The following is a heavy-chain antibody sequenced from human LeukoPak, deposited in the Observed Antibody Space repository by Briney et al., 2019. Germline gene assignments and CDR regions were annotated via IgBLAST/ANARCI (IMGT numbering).Heavy chain of an antibody. CDR2: VSSSSSYI. CDR3: ARSLRFLEWLYYYYYMDV. J-gene: IGHJ6*03. Sequence: GGSLTLSCAASGFTFSSYSMNWVRQAPGKGQEWVSSVSSSSSYIYYADSVKGRFTISRDNAKNSLYLQMNSLRAEYTAVYYCARSLRFLEWLYYYYYMDVWGKGTTVTVSS. D-gene: IGHD3-3*01. V-gene: IGHV3-21*01. CDR1: GFTFSSYS.